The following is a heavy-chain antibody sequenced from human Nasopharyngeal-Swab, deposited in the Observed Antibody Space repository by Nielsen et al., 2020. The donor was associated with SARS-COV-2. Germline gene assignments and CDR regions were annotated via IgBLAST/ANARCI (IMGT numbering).Heavy chain of an antibody. CDR1: GFTFNNYN. V-gene: IGHV3-21*04. J-gene: IGHJ6*02. D-gene: IGHD1-1*01. CDR2: ISSSSSYI. Sequence: GGSLRLSCAASGFTFNNYNFNWVRQAPGKGLEWVSSISSSSSYIYYADSVKGRFTISRDNAKNSLSLQMNSLRAEDTALYYCAKAEILEASYHYFAMDVWGQGTTVTVSS. CDR3: AKAEILEASYHYFAMDV.